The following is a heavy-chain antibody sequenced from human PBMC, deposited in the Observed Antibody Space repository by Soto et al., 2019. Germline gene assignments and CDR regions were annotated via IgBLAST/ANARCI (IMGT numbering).Heavy chain of an antibody. J-gene: IGHJ4*02. CDR1: GFTFSSYG. CDR3: AETDRVYY. Sequence: SGGSLRLSCAASGFTFSSYGMHWVRQAPGKGLEWVAVISYDGSNKYHADSVKGRFTISRDNSKNTLYLQMNSLRAEDTAVYYCAETDRVYYWGQGTLVTVSS. CDR2: ISYDGSNK. D-gene: IGHD6-13*01. V-gene: IGHV3-30*18.